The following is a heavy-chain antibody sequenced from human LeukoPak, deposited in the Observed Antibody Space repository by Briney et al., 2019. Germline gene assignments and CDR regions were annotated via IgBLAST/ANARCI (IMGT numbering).Heavy chain of an antibody. J-gene: IGHJ4*02. Sequence: GESLKISCAASGFTVSSNYMSWVRQAPGKGLQWVSVIHSGGSTYYADSVKGRFTISRDNSKNTVYLQMNSLRAEDTAVYYCARDGPRAGRGVIFDDWGQGTLVTVSS. V-gene: IGHV3-66*01. CDR3: ARDGPRAGRGVIFDD. CDR1: GFTVSSNY. CDR2: IHSGGST. D-gene: IGHD3-10*01.